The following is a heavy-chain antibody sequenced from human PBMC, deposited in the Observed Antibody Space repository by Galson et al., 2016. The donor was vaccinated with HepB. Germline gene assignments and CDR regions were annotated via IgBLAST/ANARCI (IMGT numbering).Heavy chain of an antibody. CDR3: ATGGEFKAVTGWRWFDP. CDR2: ISGSNSYI. J-gene: IGHJ5*02. D-gene: IGHD6-19*01. V-gene: IGHV3-21*01. Sequence: SLRLSCAASGFTFSSYSMNWVRQAPGKGLEWVSYISGSNSYIYYADSVKGRFTISRDNAKNSLYLQMNSLYAEDTAVYYCATGGEFKAVTGWRWFDPWGQGTLVTISS. CDR1: GFTFSSYS.